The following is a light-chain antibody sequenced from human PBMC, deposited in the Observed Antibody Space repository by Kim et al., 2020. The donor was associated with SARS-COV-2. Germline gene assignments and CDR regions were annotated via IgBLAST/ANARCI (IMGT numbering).Light chain of an antibody. V-gene: IGKV1-5*01. CDR2: DAS. Sequence: AFVGNRVTITCRTSQSISNWLAWYQQKPGKAPKLLIYDASSLESGVPSTFSGSGSGTEFTLTISSLQPDDFATYYCQQYNSFSGTFGQGTKVDIK. CDR3: QQYNSFSGT. CDR1: QSISNW. J-gene: IGKJ1*01.